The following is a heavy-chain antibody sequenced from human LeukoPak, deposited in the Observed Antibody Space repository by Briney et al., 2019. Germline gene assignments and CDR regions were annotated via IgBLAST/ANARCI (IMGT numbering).Heavy chain of an antibody. V-gene: IGHV3-23*01. Sequence: GGSLRLSCAASGXTFSSYAMSWVRQAPGKGLEWVSAISGSGGSTYYADSVKGRFTISRDNSKNTLYLQMNSLRAEDTAVYYCAKDLGCSGGSCYDAFDIWGQGTMVTVSS. J-gene: IGHJ3*02. D-gene: IGHD2-15*01. CDR1: GXTFSSYA. CDR3: AKDLGCSGGSCYDAFDI. CDR2: ISGSGGST.